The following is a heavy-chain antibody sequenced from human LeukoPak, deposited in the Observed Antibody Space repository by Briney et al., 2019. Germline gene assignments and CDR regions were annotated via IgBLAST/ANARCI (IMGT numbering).Heavy chain of an antibody. J-gene: IGHJ4*02. V-gene: IGHV1-46*01. CDR3: ARMTSPPYGDYLGY. CDR2: INPSGGST. Sequence: GAAVTVSCKACGYVFINYYMHWVRQPPGQGREWMGIINPSGGSTSYAQKFQGRVTMTRDTSTSTVYMELSSLRSEDTAVYYCARMTSPPYGDYLGYWGQGTLVTVSS. D-gene: IGHD4-17*01. CDR1: GYVFINYY.